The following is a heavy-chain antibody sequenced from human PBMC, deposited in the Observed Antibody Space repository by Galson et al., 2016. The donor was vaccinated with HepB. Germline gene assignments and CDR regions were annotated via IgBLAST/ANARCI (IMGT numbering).Heavy chain of an antibody. CDR1: GFSLSTSGVG. CDR3: AHRQGQWLDFQY. J-gene: IGHJ4*02. V-gene: IGHV2-5*02. D-gene: IGHD6-19*01. CDR2: IYWDDDK. Sequence: PALVKPTQTLTLTCTFSGFSLSTSGVGVGWIRQPPGKALEWLALIYWDDDKRYSPSLKSRLTITKDTSKNQVVLTMTNMDAVETGTDYCAHRQGQWLDFQYWDQGTLVTVSS.